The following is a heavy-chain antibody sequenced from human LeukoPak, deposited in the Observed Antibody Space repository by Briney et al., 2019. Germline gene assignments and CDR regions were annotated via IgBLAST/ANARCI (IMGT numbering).Heavy chain of an antibody. CDR1: GGSISSSSYY. D-gene: IGHD6-13*01. Sequence: KPSETLSLTCTVSGGSISSSSYYWGWIRQPPGKGLEWIGSIYYSGSTYYNPSLKSRVTISVDTSKNQFSLKLSSVTAADTAVYYCARDLSSWYLLVPTPSYYFDYWGQGTLVTVSS. CDR3: ARDLSSWYLLVPTPSYYFDY. V-gene: IGHV4-39*07. CDR2: IYYSGST. J-gene: IGHJ4*02.